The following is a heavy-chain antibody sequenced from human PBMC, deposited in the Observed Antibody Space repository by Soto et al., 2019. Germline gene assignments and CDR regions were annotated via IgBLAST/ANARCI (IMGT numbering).Heavy chain of an antibody. CDR3: ARRHDYGDSGEVWFDP. D-gene: IGHD4-17*01. CDR1: GGSISSGGYS. CDR2: IYHSGST. V-gene: IGHV4-30-2*01. J-gene: IGHJ5*02. Sequence: QLQLQESGSGLVKPSQTLSLTCAVSGGSISSGGYSWSWIRQPPGKGLEWIGYIYHSGSTYYNPSLTSRVTISVDRSTNQFSLKLSSVTAADTAVYYCARRHDYGDSGEVWFDPWGQGTLVAVSS.